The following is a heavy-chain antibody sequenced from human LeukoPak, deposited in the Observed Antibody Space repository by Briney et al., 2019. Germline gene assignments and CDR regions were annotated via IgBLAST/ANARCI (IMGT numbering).Heavy chain of an antibody. CDR3: AHKGRGSGSYNM. V-gene: IGHV2-5*01. CDR2: SYWNSDK. Sequence: SGPTLVNPTQTLTLTCTFSGFSLTTTGVGVAWIRQPPGKALEWLAVSYWNSDKSYSPSLKSRLTITKDTSKNQVVLKMTNMEPVDTATYYCAHKGRGSGSYNMWGQGTLVTVSS. CDR1: GFSLTTTGVG. D-gene: IGHD3-10*01. J-gene: IGHJ4*02.